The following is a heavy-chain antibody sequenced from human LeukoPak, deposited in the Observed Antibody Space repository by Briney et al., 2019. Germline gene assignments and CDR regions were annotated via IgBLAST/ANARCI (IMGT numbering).Heavy chain of an antibody. Sequence: GGSLRLSCAVSGLTFSNSAMSWVRQAPGKGLEWASAISVGSDVIYYADSVKGRFAISRDNSKHTVYLQMDSLRAEDTAVYYCAKSHVSTATGTGRYFDYWGQGTLVTVSS. V-gene: IGHV3-23*01. J-gene: IGHJ4*02. D-gene: IGHD3-9*01. CDR3: AKSHVSTATGTGRYFDY. CDR1: GLTFSNSA. CDR2: ISVGSDVI.